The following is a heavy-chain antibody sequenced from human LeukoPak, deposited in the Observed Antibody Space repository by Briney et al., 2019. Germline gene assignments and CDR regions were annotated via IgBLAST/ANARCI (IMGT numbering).Heavy chain of an antibody. J-gene: IGHJ5*02. D-gene: IGHD2-15*01. CDR1: GYSFTSYW. V-gene: IGHV5-51*01. CDR3: ARLVEKSRYCSGGSCYYNWFDP. Sequence: GESLKISYKGSGYSFTSYWIGWVRQMPGKGLEWMGITYPGDSDTRYSPSFQGQVTISADKSISTAYLQWSSLKASDTAMYYCARLVEKSRYCSGGSCYYNWFDPWGQGTLVTVSS. CDR2: TYPGDSDT.